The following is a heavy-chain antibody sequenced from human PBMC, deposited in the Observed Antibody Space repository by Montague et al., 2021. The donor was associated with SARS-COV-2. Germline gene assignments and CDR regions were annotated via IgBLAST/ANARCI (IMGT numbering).Heavy chain of an antibody. V-gene: IGHV4-34*01. Sequence: SETLSLTCVVYGGSFNDFYWSWIRQPPGKGLEWIGEVNFRGRTNYNPSPKSRATVSVDKSNNHFSLRLSSVTAADTAVYYCARFPHGSGSYNADYNYGMDVWGQGTTATVSS. CDR3: ARFPHGSGSYNADYNYGMDV. D-gene: IGHD3-10*01. CDR2: VNFRGRT. CDR1: GGSFNDFY. J-gene: IGHJ6*02.